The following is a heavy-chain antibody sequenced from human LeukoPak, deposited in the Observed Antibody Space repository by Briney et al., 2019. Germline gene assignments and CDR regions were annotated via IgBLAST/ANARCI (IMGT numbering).Heavy chain of an antibody. D-gene: IGHD6-13*01. Sequence: GGSLRLSCAASGFTFNTYAMSWVRQAPGKGLEWVSSISASGGDKYYTDSVKGRFTISRDNSEDTLYLQMNSLRVEDTAVFYCAKGRSSSWYRYYYYMDVWGKGTTVTVSS. CDR3: AKGRSSSWYRYYYYMDV. J-gene: IGHJ6*03. CDR2: ISASGGDK. V-gene: IGHV3-23*01. CDR1: GFTFNTYA.